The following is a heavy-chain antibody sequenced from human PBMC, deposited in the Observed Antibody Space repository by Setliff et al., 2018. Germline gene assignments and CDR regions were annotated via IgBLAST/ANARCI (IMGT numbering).Heavy chain of an antibody. D-gene: IGHD2-15*01. V-gene: IGHV3-30*03. CDR3: ARTCSGSGCYAGLES. J-gene: IGHJ4*02. CDR1: GFTFSTYR. Sequence: LRLSCAASGFTFSTYRMHWVRQAPGKGLEWVAVILDDGVKKYHADSVKGRFTISRDNSKNTLYLQMNSLRPEDTAVYYCARTCSGSGCYAGLESWGQGTPGTAPQ. CDR2: ILDDGVKK.